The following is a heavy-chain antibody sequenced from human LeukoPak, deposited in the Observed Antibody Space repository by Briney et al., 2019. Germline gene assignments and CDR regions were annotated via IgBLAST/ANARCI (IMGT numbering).Heavy chain of an antibody. CDR1: GYTFTDYY. Sequence: GASLKVSCKPSGYTFTDYYIHWVRQAPGQGLEWMGLIDPDSGVTNYARKFQARVTLTRDTSISTAYMELSILSSDDTAMYYCARDVAPPGPWWFDPWGQGTLVTVSS. J-gene: IGHJ5*02. CDR2: IDPDSGVT. CDR3: ARDVAPPGPWWFDP. D-gene: IGHD6-13*01. V-gene: IGHV1-2*02.